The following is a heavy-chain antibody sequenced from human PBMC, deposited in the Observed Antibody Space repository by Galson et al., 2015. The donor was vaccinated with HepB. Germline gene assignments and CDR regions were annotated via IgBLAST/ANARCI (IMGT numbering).Heavy chain of an antibody. CDR2: SGSSGGA. V-gene: IGHV3-23*01. J-gene: IGHJ4*02. Sequence: SLRLSCAASGFTFSIYAMSWVRQAPGKGLKWVSTSGSSGGAYYIDSIKGRFTISRDNSKNTLFLQMNSLRVEDTAIYYCAKRQLAGALYYFDYWGQGTLVTVSS. CDR1: GFTFSIYA. D-gene: IGHD1-1*01. CDR3: AKRQLAGALYYFDY.